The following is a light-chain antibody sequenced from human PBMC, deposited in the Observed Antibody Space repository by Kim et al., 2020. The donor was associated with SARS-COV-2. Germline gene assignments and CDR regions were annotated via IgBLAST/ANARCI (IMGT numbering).Light chain of an antibody. CDR2: GKN. CDR1: SLRSYY. Sequence: VALGQTVRITCQGDSLRSYYATWFQQKPRQAPILVIYGKNNRPSGIPDRFSGSSSGNTASLTITGTQAGDEADYYCNSRDSNDNVVFGGGTQLTVL. J-gene: IGLJ2*01. CDR3: NSRDSNDNVV. V-gene: IGLV3-19*01.